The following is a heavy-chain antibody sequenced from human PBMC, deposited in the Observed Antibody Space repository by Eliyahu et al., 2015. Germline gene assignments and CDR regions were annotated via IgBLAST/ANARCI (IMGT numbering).Heavy chain of an antibody. CDR2: ISSSSSYI. Sequence: EVQLVESGGGLVKPGGSLRLSCAASGFTFSSYSMNWVRQAPGKGLEWVSSISSSSSYIYYADSVKGRFTISRDNAKNSLYLQMNSLRAEDTAVYYCASFSGAVAGYYYYMDVWGKGTTVTVSS. D-gene: IGHD6-19*01. CDR3: ASFSGAVAGYYYYMDV. J-gene: IGHJ6*03. CDR1: GFTFSSYS. V-gene: IGHV3-21*01.